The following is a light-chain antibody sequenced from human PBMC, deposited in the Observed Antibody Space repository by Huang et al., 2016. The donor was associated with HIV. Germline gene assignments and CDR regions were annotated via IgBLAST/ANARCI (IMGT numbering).Light chain of an antibody. Sequence: EVVRTQSPVTLSVSPGERATLSCRASQSVTNKLAWFQQKPGQAPRLLIHDASIRATVIPDRFSGSGSGTEFTLTISSLQSEDFAVYYCQQYNNWPPWTFGQGTKVEIK. V-gene: IGKV3-15*01. CDR2: DAS. CDR1: QSVTNK. J-gene: IGKJ1*01. CDR3: QQYNNWPPWT.